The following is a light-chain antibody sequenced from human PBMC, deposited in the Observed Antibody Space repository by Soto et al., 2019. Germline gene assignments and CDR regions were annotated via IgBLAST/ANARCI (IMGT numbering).Light chain of an antibody. V-gene: IGKV3-20*01. CDR1: QSVSSNY. Sequence: EILFTQSPGTLSLSPGERATLSCRASQSVSSNYLAWYQQKPGQAPRPLIYGASSRATGIPDRFSGSGAGTDFTLTISRLEPEDFAVYYRQQYGSSPWTFGQGTKVDIK. J-gene: IGKJ1*01. CDR2: GAS. CDR3: QQYGSSPWT.